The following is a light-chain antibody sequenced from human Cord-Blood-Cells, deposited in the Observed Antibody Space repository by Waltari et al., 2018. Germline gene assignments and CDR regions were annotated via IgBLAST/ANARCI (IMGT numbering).Light chain of an antibody. CDR3: CSYAGSYTYV. Sequence: QSALTQPRSVSGSPGQSVPISCPGTSSDVGGYNYVSWYQQHPGKAPNLMIYDVSKRPSGVPDRFSGSKSGNTASLTISGLQAEDEADYYCCSYAGSYTYVFGTGTKVTVL. J-gene: IGLJ1*01. V-gene: IGLV2-11*01. CDR2: DVS. CDR1: SSDVGGYNY.